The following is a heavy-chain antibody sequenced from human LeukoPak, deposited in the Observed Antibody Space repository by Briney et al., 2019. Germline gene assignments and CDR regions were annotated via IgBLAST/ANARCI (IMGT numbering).Heavy chain of an antibody. CDR3: ARTSSGYLDY. CDR2: IWYDGSNK. Sequence: QAGRSLRLSCAASGFTFSSYVMHWVRQAPGKGLEWVAVIWYDGSNKYYADSVKGRFTISRDNSKNTLYLQMNSLRAEDTAVYYCARTSSGYLDYWGQGTLVTVSS. J-gene: IGHJ4*02. CDR1: GFTFSSYV. V-gene: IGHV3-33*01. D-gene: IGHD3-22*01.